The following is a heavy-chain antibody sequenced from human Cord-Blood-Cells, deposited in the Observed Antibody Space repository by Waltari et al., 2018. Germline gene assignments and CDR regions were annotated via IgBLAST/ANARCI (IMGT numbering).Heavy chain of an antibody. CDR2: ISGSGGST. V-gene: IGHV3-23*01. CDR3: AKDGRIVGATMDY. Sequence: EVQLLESGGGVVQPGGSLRPSCEASGLTFSSYALSWVRRAPGKGLEWVSAISGSGGSTYYADSVKGRFTISRDNSKNTLYLQMNSLRAEDTAVYYCAKDGRIVGATMDYWGQGTLVTVSS. J-gene: IGHJ4*02. D-gene: IGHD1-26*01. CDR1: GLTFSSYA.